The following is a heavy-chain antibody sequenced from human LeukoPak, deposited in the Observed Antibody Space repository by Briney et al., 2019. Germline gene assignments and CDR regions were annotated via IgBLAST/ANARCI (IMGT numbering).Heavy chain of an antibody. CDR1: EYSFTSHW. J-gene: IGHJ3*02. CDR3: ARARIQRWGSGWSSCFDI. Sequence: GDSLKISCKPSEYSFTSHWIAWVRQMPGKGLELMGIIYPGDSDTRYSPSFQGQATISADNSISTAYLQWSTLKASDTAMYYCARARIQRWGSGWSSCFDIWGQGTMVTVSS. CDR2: IYPGDSDT. D-gene: IGHD5-18*01. V-gene: IGHV5-51*01.